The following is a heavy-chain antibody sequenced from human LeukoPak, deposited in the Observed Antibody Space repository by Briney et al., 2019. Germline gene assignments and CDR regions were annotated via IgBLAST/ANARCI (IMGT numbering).Heavy chain of an antibody. CDR3: ARDLRPSTVTPFDY. V-gene: IGHV3-20*04. D-gene: IGHD4-17*01. CDR2: INWNGGST. CDR1: GFTFDDYG. Sequence: GGSLRLSGAASGFTFDDYGMSLVRQAPGRGLEWVSGINWNGGSTGYAYSVRGRFTISRDNAKNSLYLQMNSLRAEDTALYYCARDLRPSTVTPFDYWGQGTLVTVSS. J-gene: IGHJ4*02.